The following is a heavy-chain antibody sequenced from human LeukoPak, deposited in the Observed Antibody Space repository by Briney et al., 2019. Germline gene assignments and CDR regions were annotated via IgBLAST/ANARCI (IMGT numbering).Heavy chain of an antibody. CDR1: GFTFSSYA. D-gene: IGHD3-9*01. CDR2: ISGSGGST. V-gene: IGHV3-23*01. Sequence: HPGGSLRLSCAASGFTFSSYAMSWVRQAPGKGLEWVSAISGSGGSTYYAGSVKGRFTISRDNSKNTLYLQMNSLRAEDTAVYYCAKDLRYFDWLGLRFDPWGQGTLVTVSS. CDR3: AKDLRYFDWLGLRFDP. J-gene: IGHJ5*02.